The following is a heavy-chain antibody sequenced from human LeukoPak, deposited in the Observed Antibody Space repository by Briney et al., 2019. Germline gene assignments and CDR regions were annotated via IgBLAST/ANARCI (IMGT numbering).Heavy chain of an antibody. Sequence: GGSLRLSCAASGFTFNSYAMSWVRQAPGKRLEWVSAISGSGGSTYYADSVKGRFTISRDNSKNTLYLQMNSLSAEDTAVYYCAKDLWLELRRGYFDYWGQGTLVTVSS. CDR1: GFTFNSYA. D-gene: IGHD1-7*01. J-gene: IGHJ4*02. CDR3: AKDLWLELRRGYFDY. CDR2: ISGSGGST. V-gene: IGHV3-23*01.